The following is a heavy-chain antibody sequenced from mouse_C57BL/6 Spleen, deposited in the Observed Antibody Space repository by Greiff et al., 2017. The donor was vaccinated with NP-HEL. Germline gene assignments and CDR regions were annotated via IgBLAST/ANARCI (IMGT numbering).Heavy chain of an antibody. CDR3: ARGGLTGKGYAMDY. CDR2: ISYDGSN. CDR1: GYSITSGYY. D-gene: IGHD4-1*01. V-gene: IGHV3-6*01. J-gene: IGHJ4*01. Sequence: EVKVEESGPGLVKPSQSLSLTCSVTGYSITSGYYWNWIRQFPGNKLEWMGYISYDGSNNYNPSLKNRISITRDTSKNQFFLKLNSVTTEDTATYYCARGGLTGKGYAMDYWGQGTSVTVSS.